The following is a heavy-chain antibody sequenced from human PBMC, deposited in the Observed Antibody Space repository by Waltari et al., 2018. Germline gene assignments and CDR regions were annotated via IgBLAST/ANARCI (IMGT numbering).Heavy chain of an antibody. Sequence: QLQLQESGPGLVKPSETLSLTCTVSGGSISSSSYYWGWVRQPPGKGLAWIGNIYYGGNTYYNPSLESRVTISIDPSKHQFSLNLNSVTAADTAVYFCARDPRRGTAAGTAYDYWGQGALVTVSS. V-gene: IGHV4-39*07. CDR1: GGSISSSSYY. D-gene: IGHD6-13*01. CDR2: IYYGGNT. J-gene: IGHJ4*02. CDR3: ARDPRRGTAAGTAYDY.